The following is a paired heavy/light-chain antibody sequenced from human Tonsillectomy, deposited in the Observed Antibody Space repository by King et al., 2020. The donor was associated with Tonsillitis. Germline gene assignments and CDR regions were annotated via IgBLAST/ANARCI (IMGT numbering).Heavy chain of an antibody. J-gene: IGHJ3*02. D-gene: IGHD3-22*01. CDR1: GGSISSSIYY. CDR2: IYYTAYT. V-gene: IGHV4-39*01. Sequence: QLQLQESGPGLVKPSETLSLTCTVSGGSISSSIYYWDWIRQPPGKGLEWIASIYYTAYTYNNPSLKSRVTISVDTSKNQFSLKLSSVTAADTAVYYCARRHYYDSINAFDIWGQGTMVTVSS. CDR3: ARRHYYDSINAFDI.
Light chain of an antibody. CDR1: QTVSRY. V-gene: IGKV1-39*01. CDR3: QHSHSAPRSITFG. J-gene: IGKJ5*01. Sequence: DIQMTQSPSSLSASVGDRVNITCRASQTVSRYLNWYQQKPGKAPMLLIYTASSLQSGVPSRFSGSGSGTDFTLTISNLQPEDFAIYYCQHSHSAPRSITFGFGQGTRLEIK. CDR2: TAS.